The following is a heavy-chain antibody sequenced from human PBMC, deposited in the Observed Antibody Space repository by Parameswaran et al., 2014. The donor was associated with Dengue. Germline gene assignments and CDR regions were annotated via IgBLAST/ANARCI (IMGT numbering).Heavy chain of an antibody. J-gene: IGHJ5*02. CDR3: ARANFAAGGGTGDLNP. Sequence: WIRQSPSRGLEWLGRTFYRSKWYHDYAVSVKSRITINPDTSKNQFSLQLNSLTPEDTAVYYCARANFAAGGGTGDLNPWGQGTLVTVSS. V-gene: IGHV6-1*01. CDR2: TFYRSKWYH. D-gene: IGHD7-27*01.